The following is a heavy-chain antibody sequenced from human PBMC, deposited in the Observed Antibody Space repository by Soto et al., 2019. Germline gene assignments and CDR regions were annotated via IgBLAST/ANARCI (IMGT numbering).Heavy chain of an antibody. V-gene: IGHV1-3*01. D-gene: IGHD3-22*01. CDR1: GYTFTSYA. CDR3: ASASSGYYTSYYYYGMDV. J-gene: IGHJ6*02. CDR2: INAGNGNT. Sequence: GASVKVSCKASGYTFTSYAMHWVRQAPGQRLEWMGWINAGNGNTKYSQKFQGRVTITRDTSASTAYMELSSLRSEDTAVYYCASASSGYYTSYYYYGMDVWGQGTTVTVSS.